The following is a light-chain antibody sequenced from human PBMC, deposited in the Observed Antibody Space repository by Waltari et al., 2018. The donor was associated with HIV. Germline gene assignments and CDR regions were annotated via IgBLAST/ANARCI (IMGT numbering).Light chain of an antibody. CDR1: SSDVGGYSN. Sequence: QSALTQPRSVSGSPGQSVTISCTGTSSDVGGYSNVLWYQQHPGKAPKFMIYDVSKRPSGVPDRFSGSKSGNTASLTISGLQAEDEADYYCCSYAGSYDVVFGGGTKLTVL. CDR3: CSYAGSYDVV. CDR2: DVS. J-gene: IGLJ2*01. V-gene: IGLV2-11*01.